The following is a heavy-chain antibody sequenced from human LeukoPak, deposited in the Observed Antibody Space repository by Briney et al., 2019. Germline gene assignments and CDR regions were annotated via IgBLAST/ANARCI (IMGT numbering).Heavy chain of an antibody. V-gene: IGHV1-18*01. Sequence: ASVKVSCRTSGYDFSTYGITWVRQAPGQGLEYMGWIRPSNGNRNYAQKVQDRVTLTTDTSTSTVYMELRSLRSDDTAVYYCARDHVGVLAVADYWGQGTLVTVSS. CDR3: ARDHVGVLAVADY. CDR1: GYDFSTYG. D-gene: IGHD6-19*01. CDR2: IRPSNGNR. J-gene: IGHJ4*02.